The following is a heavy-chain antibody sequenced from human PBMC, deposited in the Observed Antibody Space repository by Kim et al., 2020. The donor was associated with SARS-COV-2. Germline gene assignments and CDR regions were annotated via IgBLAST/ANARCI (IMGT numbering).Heavy chain of an antibody. CDR3: VTVSWSVLSTTRSGAY. Sequence: GGSLRLSCAASGFTFNNAWMNWVRQAPGKGLEWVGRIKPKTDGGTADCASVVKGRCTISRDDSTDTLFLQMNSLTTEDTAVYYCVTVSWSVLSTTRSGAYWGRGTLVTVSS. J-gene: IGHJ4*02. CDR2: IKPKTDGGTA. CDR1: GFTFNNAW. V-gene: IGHV3-15*01. D-gene: IGHD1-26*01.